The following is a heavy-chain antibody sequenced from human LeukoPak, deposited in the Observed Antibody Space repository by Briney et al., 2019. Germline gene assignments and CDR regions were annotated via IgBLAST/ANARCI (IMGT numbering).Heavy chain of an antibody. D-gene: IGHD3-10*01. CDR2: INPNSGGT. CDR1: GYTFTGYY. V-gene: IGHV1-2*02. Sequence: ASVKVSCKASGYTFTGYYMHWVRQAPGQGLEWMGWINPNSGGTNYAQKFQGRVTMTRDTSISTAYMELSRLRSDDTAVYYCARGRSMVRGVLPYYFDYWGQGTLVTVSS. J-gene: IGHJ4*02. CDR3: ARGRSMVRGVLPYYFDY.